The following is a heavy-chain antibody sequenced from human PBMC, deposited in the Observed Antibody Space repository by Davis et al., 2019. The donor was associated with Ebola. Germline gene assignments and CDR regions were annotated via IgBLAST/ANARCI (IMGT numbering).Heavy chain of an antibody. CDR2: ISSGGGAP. J-gene: IGHJ4*02. Sequence: GESLKISCAASGLTFSSYSMNWVRQAPGKGLEWVSDISSGGGAPYYADSVKGRFTISRDNSKNTLYLQMNSLRAEDTAVYYCAKLETDYWGQGTLVTVSS. D-gene: IGHD1-1*01. V-gene: IGHV3-23*01. CDR3: AKLETDY. CDR1: GLTFSSYS.